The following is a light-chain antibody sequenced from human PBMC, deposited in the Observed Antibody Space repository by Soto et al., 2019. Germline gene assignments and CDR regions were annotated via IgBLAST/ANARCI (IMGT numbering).Light chain of an antibody. CDR2: AAS. Sequence: DIQMTQSPSSLSASVGDRVTITCRASQSISSYLNWYQQKPGKAPKLLIYAASNLQSGVPSRFSGSGSGTDFTLTISSLQPEDFATYYCQQRYRTPITFGKGTRLEIK. CDR3: QQRYRTPIT. V-gene: IGKV1-39*01. J-gene: IGKJ5*01. CDR1: QSISSY.